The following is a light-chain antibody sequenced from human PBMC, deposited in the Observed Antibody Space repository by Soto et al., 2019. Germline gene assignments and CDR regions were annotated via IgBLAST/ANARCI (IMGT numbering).Light chain of an antibody. V-gene: IGLV1-40*01. Sequence: QSVLTQPPSVSGAPGQRVTISCTGSSSNIGAGYGVNWYQQLPGTAPKLLIYGDTNRPSGVPDRFSGSKSGTSASLPITGLQAEDEADYYCQSYDSSLSGSVFGGGTKLTVL. CDR3: QSYDSSLSGSV. J-gene: IGLJ2*01. CDR1: SSNIGAGYG. CDR2: GDT.